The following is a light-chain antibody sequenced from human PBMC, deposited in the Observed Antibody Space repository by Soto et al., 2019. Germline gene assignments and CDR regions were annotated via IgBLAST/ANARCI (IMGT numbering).Light chain of an antibody. CDR1: QSVISY. CDR3: QQYNKWPPT. CDR2: DAS. J-gene: IGKJ1*01. Sequence: EIVMTQSPGTLSLSPGERATLYFRASQSVISYLACYQQKPGQAPRLLISDASDRATGIPDRFSGSGSGTEFTLTISSLQSEDFAVYHCQQYNKWPPTFGQGTKVDI. V-gene: IGKV3D-15*01.